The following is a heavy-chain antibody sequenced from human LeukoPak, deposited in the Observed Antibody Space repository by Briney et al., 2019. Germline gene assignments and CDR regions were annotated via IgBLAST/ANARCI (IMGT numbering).Heavy chain of an antibody. CDR1: GYTFTSYY. Sequence: ASVKVSCKASGYTFTSYYMHWVRQAPGQGLEWMGIINPSGGSTSYAQKFQGRVTMTRDMSTSTVYMELSSLRSDDTAVYYCARTDYGDYYYYYYYMDVWGKGTTVTVSS. J-gene: IGHJ6*03. V-gene: IGHV1-46*01. D-gene: IGHD4-17*01. CDR3: ARTDYGDYYYYYYYMDV. CDR2: INPSGGST.